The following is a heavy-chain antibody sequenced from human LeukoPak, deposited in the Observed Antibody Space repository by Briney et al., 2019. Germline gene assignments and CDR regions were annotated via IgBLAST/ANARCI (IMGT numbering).Heavy chain of an antibody. Sequence: SETLSLTCAVYGGSFSGYYWSWIRQPPGKGLEWIGEINHSGSTNYNPSLKSRVTISVDTSKNQFSLKLSSVTAADTAVYYFARRVVGEAAREGWFDPWGQGTRSPSPQ. CDR2: INHSGST. CDR3: ARRVVGEAAREGWFDP. V-gene: IGHV4-34*01. J-gene: IGHJ5*02. D-gene: IGHD2-15*01. CDR1: GGSFSGYY.